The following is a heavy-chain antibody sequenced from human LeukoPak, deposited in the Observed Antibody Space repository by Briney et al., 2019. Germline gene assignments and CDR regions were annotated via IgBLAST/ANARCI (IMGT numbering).Heavy chain of an antibody. CDR3: AELLWFGDPFDY. D-gene: IGHD3-10*01. Sequence: GGSLRLSCAASGFTFSSYAMHWVRQAPGKGLEWVAVISYDGSNKYYADSVKGRFTISRDNSENTLYLQMNSLRAEDTAVYYCAELLWFGDPFDYWGQGTLVTVSS. CDR1: GFTFSSYA. CDR2: ISYDGSNK. J-gene: IGHJ4*02. V-gene: IGHV3-30*04.